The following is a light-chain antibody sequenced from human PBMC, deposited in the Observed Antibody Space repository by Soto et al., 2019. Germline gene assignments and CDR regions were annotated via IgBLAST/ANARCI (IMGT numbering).Light chain of an antibody. CDR2: GAS. V-gene: IGKV3-15*01. Sequence: EIVMTQSPATLSVSPGERATLSCRASQTVSSNLAWYQQKPGQAPSLLIYGASTRAPGIPARFSGSGSGTEFTLTISSLQSEDFAVYYCQQYNDWPPFTIGPGTRVEIK. CDR1: QTVSSN. CDR3: QQYNDWPPFT. J-gene: IGKJ3*01.